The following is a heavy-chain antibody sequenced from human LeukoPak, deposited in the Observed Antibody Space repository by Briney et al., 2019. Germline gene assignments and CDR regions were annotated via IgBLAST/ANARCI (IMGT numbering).Heavy chain of an antibody. CDR2: IYYTGTT. J-gene: IGHJ4*02. D-gene: IGHD6-19*01. CDR1: GGSIGSYY. CDR3: ARGHGSGSLGSFDY. V-gene: IGHV4-59*01. Sequence: SETLSLTCTVSGGSIGSYYWTWIRQPPGKGLEWIGYIYYTGTTNYNPSLKSRVTISIDTSKNQFSLKLSFATAADTAVYYCARGHGSGSLGSFDYWGQGTLVTVPS.